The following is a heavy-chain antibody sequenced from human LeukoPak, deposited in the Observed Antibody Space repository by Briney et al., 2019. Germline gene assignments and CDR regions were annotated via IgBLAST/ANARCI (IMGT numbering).Heavy chain of an antibody. CDR1: GFTFDDYA. CDR3: AKDSGHYYGSGSSFDY. J-gene: IGHJ4*02. V-gene: IGHV3-9*01. CDR2: ISWNSGSI. D-gene: IGHD3-10*01. Sequence: GWSLRLSCAASGFTFDDYAMHWVRQAPGKGLEWVSGISWNSGSIGYADSVKGRFTISRDNAKNSLYLQMNSLRAEDTALYYCAKDSGHYYGSGSSFDYWGQGTLVTASS.